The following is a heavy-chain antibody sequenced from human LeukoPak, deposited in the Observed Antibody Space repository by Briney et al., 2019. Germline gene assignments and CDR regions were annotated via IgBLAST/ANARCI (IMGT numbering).Heavy chain of an antibody. V-gene: IGHV3-73*01. Sequence: GGSLRLSCAASGFTFSGSAMHWVRQASGKGLEWVGRIRSKANSYATAYAASVKGRFTISRDDSKNTAYLQMNSPKTEDTAVYYCTPIGYDSSGFYDYWGQGTLVTVSS. CDR1: GFTFSGSA. J-gene: IGHJ4*02. CDR3: TPIGYDSSGFYDY. D-gene: IGHD3-22*01. CDR2: IRSKANSYAT.